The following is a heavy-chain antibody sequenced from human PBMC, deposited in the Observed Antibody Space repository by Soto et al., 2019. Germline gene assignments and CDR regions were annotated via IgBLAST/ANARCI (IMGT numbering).Heavy chain of an antibody. CDR1: GGSSSSGDYY. CDR3: ARLWWSYYFDY. D-gene: IGHD3-16*01. Sequence: PSETLSLTCTVSGGSSSSGDYYWVWIRQPPGKGLEWIGYIYYSGSTYYNPSLKSQVTISVDTSKNQFSLKLTSVTAADTAVYFCARLWWSYYFDYWGQGALVTVSS. CDR2: IYYSGST. V-gene: IGHV4-30-4*01. J-gene: IGHJ4*02.